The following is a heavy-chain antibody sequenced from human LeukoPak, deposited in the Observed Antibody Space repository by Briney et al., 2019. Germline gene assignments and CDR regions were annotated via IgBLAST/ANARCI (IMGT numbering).Heavy chain of an antibody. Sequence: SETLSLTCTVSGDSISGYYWSWIRQPPGKGLEWIGYICYSGNTNYNPSLKSRVTISVDTSKSQFSLKLSSVTAADTAVYYCARGGAARPDYWGQGTLVTVSS. CDR3: ARGGAARPDY. V-gene: IGHV4-59*01. J-gene: IGHJ4*02. D-gene: IGHD6-6*01. CDR1: GDSISGYY. CDR2: ICYSGNT.